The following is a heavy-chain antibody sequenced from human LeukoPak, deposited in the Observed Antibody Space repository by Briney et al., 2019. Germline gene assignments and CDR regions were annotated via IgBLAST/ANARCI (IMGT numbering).Heavy chain of an antibody. CDR1: GYTFETSS. CDR3: TRVRNSNDWWGAFDI. D-gene: IGHD2-8*02. V-gene: IGHV1-18*01. CDR2: ISPKNSNT. Sequence: ASVNVSCKAFGYTFETSSISWVRQAPGQRLEWMGWISPKNSNTHYAQGVQGRVTMTTDTSRSTAYMELRSLRSGDTAVYYCTRVRNSNDWWGAFDIWGQGTMVTVSS. J-gene: IGHJ3*02.